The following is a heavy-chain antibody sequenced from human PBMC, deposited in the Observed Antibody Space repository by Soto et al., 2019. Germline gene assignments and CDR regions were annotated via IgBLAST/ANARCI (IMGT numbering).Heavy chain of an antibody. D-gene: IGHD2-8*01. J-gene: IGHJ4*02. CDR1: GGSISSSSYY. CDR2: IYYSGST. V-gene: IGHV4-39*01. CDR3: ARGTVYAPTGD. Sequence: SETLSLTCTVSGGSISSSSYYWGWIRQPPGKGLEWIGCIYYSGSTYYNPSLKSRVSISVDTSTNQFALQVSSVAAADTGVDHWARGTVYAPTGDWGQGTLVTVSS.